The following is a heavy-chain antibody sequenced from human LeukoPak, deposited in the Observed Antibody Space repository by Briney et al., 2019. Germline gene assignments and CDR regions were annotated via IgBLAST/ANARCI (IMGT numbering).Heavy chain of an antibody. CDR3: ARDSILGGWILNYNWFDP. Sequence: SVKVSCKASGYTFTSYYMHWVRQAPGQGLEWMGRIIPIFGTANYAQKFQGRVTITTDESTSTAYMELSSLRSEDTAVYYCARDSILGGWILNYNWFDPWGQGTLVTVSS. V-gene: IGHV1-69*05. D-gene: IGHD6-19*01. J-gene: IGHJ5*02. CDR2: IIPIFGTA. CDR1: GYTFTSYY.